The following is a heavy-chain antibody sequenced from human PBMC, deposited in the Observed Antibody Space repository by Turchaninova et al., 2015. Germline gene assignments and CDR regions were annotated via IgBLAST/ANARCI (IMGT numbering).Heavy chain of an antibody. V-gene: IGHV1-8*03. CDR3: ARVAGSGDY. D-gene: IGHD3-3*01. CDR1: GDTFPRFD. Sequence: QVQLVQSGSEVKKPGASVKVPCNGSGDTFPRFDITWVRQATGQGLGWMGWMNHNSGNTGYGQKFQDRVTVSRDTSISTADMELSSLTSEDTAMYYCARVAGSGDYWGQGTLVTVSS. CDR2: MNHNSGNT. J-gene: IGHJ4*02.